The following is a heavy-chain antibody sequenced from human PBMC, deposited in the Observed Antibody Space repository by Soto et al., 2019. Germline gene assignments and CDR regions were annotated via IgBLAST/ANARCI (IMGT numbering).Heavy chain of an antibody. J-gene: IGHJ4*02. V-gene: IGHV4-61*01. CDR3: ARISYWVKDY. Sequence: PSETLSLTCTVSGASLSSGSYYWSWIRQPPGKGLEWIGYLYYTGTTKYNPSLESRVTISADTSKNQFSLNLTSVTAADTAVYYCARISYWVKDYWGQGALVTVSS. CDR2: LYYTGTT. CDR1: GASLSSGSYY. D-gene: IGHD2-8*02.